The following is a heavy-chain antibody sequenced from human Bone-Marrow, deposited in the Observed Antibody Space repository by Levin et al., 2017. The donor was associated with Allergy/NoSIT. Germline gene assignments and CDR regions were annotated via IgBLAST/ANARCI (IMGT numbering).Heavy chain of an antibody. V-gene: IGHV3-48*02. CDR1: GFTFNTYN. D-gene: IGHD2-2*03. CDR3: ARGRGYCTTTSCYFDY. CDR2: IFSSSNII. J-gene: IGHJ4*02. Sequence: AGGSLRLSCAASGFTFNTYNMNWVRQAPGKGLEWLSYIFSSSNIIYYADSVKGRFTVSRDNAKNSLYLQMNSLRDEDTAVYYCARGRGYCTTTSCYFDYWGQGTLVTVSS.